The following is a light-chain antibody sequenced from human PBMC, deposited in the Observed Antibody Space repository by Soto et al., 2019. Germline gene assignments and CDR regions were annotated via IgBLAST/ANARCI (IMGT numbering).Light chain of an antibody. CDR3: QQHYNPPYT. J-gene: IGKJ2*01. CDR1: QSVLYTSNNKNY. Sequence: DIVMTQSPDSLAVSLGERATINCKSSQSVLYTSNNKNYLAWYQQKPGQPPKLLIYCASTRESGVPDRFSGSWSGTDFTLTIGSLRAEDVAVYYCQQHYNPPYTFGQGAKLEIK. CDR2: CAS. V-gene: IGKV4-1*01.